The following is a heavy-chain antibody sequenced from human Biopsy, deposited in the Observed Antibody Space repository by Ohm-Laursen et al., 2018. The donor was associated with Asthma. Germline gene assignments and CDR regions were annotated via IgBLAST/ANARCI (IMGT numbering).Heavy chain of an antibody. V-gene: IGHV4-61*01. J-gene: IGHJ4*02. CDR1: GGSISSGSYY. D-gene: IGHD3-3*01. CDR3: ARVTRITIFGVGGIQDY. CDR2: IYYRGST. Sequence: SDTLSLTCTVSGGSISSGSYYWSWIRQPPGKVLEWIGYIYYRGSTNYNPSLKSRVTISVDTSKNQFSLKLSSVTGADTAVYYCARVTRITIFGVGGIQDYWGQGTLVTVSS.